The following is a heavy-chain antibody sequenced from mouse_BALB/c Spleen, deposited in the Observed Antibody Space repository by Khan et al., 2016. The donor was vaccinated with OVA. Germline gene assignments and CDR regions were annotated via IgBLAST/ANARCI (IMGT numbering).Heavy chain of an antibody. D-gene: IGHD2-10*01. J-gene: IGHJ4*01. V-gene: IGHV9-3-1*01. CDR3: ARPPYFSYVMVY. Sequence: QIQLVQSGPELKKPGETVKISCKASGYTFTNYGMNWVKQTPGKDLKWMGWINTYTGEQTYADDFKGRFAFSLETSASTAYLQINNLKNEDTATYFCARPPYFSYVMVYWGQGTSVTVSS. CDR1: GYTFTNYG. CDR2: INTYTGEQ.